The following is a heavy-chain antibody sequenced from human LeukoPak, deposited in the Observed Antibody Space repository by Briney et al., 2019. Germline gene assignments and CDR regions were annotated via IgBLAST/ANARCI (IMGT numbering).Heavy chain of an antibody. Sequence: ASVKVSCKASGYTITSYGISWVRQAPGQGLEWMGWISAYTNYAQELQGRVTMTTDTSTSTAYMELRSLRSDDTAVYYCARISYYYDSSGYSLDAFDIWGQGTMVTVSS. CDR1: GYTITSYG. CDR2: ISAYT. J-gene: IGHJ3*02. V-gene: IGHV1-18*01. D-gene: IGHD3-22*01. CDR3: ARISYYYDSSGYSLDAFDI.